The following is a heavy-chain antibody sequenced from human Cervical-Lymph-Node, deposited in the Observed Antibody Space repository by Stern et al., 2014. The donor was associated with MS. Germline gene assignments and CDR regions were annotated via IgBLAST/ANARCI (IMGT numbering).Heavy chain of an antibody. V-gene: IGHV4-31*03. CDR1: GGSISSGGYY. CDR2: IYYSGST. Sequence: QLQLQESGPGLVKPSQTLSLTCTVSGGSISSGGYYWSWIRQHPGKGLEWIGYIYYSGSTYYNPSLKSRVTISVDTSKNQFSLKLSSVTAADTAVYYCARDRGSYYSDYYYGMDVWGQGTTVTVSS. CDR3: ARDRGSYYSDYYYGMDV. D-gene: IGHD1-26*01. J-gene: IGHJ6*02.